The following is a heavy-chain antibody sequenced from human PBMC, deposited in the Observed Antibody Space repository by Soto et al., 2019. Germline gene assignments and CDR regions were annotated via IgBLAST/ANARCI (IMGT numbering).Heavy chain of an antibody. D-gene: IGHD6-13*01. CDR3: ARYSNNWFQTEGMDV. V-gene: IGHV4-4*07. Sequence: SETLSLACTVSVDSITTYYWSWIRQPAGKGLEWIGRIDTSGNTNYNPSLKSRVTMSVDTSKKQFSLKLTSVTAADTAVYYCARYSNNWFQTEGMDVWGQGTTVTVSS. CDR2: IDTSGNT. J-gene: IGHJ6*02. CDR1: VDSITTYY.